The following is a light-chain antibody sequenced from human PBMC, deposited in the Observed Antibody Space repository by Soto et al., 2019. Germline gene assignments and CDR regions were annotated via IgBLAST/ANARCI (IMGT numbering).Light chain of an antibody. CDR3: QQYGSSVT. CDR1: QCVSSSY. J-gene: IGKJ4*01. V-gene: IGKV3-20*01. Sequence: EIVLTQSPGTLSLSPGERATLSCRARQCVSSSYLAWYQQKPGQAPRLLIYGASSRATGIPDRFRGSGTRTHFTLTISRLEPEDCAVYYCQQYGSSVTCGGGTKVEIK. CDR2: GAS.